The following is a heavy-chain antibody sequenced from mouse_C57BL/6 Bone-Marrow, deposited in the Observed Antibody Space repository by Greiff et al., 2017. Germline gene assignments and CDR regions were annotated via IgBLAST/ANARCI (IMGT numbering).Heavy chain of an antibody. CDR1: GFNIKDDY. D-gene: IGHD2-3*01. CDR3: TTDGCYAMDY. V-gene: IGHV14-4*01. J-gene: IGHJ4*01. Sequence: SGAELVRPGASVKLSCTASGFNIKDDYMHWVKQRPEQGLEWIGWIDPENGDTEYASKFQGKATITADTSSNTAYLQLSSLTSEDTAVDYCTTDGCYAMDYWGQGTSVTVSS. CDR2: IDPENGDT.